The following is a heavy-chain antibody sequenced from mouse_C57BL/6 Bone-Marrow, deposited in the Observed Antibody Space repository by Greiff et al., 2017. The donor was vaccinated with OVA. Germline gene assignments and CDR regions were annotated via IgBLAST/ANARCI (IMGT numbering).Heavy chain of an antibody. D-gene: IGHD1-1*01. J-gene: IGHJ3*01. CDR1: GYTFTDYN. V-gene: IGHV1-18*01. CDR3: ARQDTTVVPGAWFAY. CDR2: INPNNGGT. Sequence: VQLKQSGPELVKPGASVKIPCKASGYTFTDYNMDWVKQSHGKSLEWIGDINPNNGGTIYNQKFKGKATLTVDKSSSTAYMELRSLTSEDTAVYYCARQDTTVVPGAWFAYWGQGTLVTVSA.